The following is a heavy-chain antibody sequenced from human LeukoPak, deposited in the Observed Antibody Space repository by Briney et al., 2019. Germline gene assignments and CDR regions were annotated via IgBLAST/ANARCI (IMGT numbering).Heavy chain of an antibody. Sequence: GGSLRLSCAASGFTFSTYGMHWVRQAPGKGLEWVAFIRFDGSNKFYVDSVKGRFTISRDNSKNTLYLQMNALRTEDTAVYYCAKSAVRGLPVLGNRGRGTLVTVSS. CDR2: IRFDGSNK. CDR3: AKSAVRGLPVLGN. V-gene: IGHV3-30*02. D-gene: IGHD2-21*02. J-gene: IGHJ4*02. CDR1: GFTFSTYG.